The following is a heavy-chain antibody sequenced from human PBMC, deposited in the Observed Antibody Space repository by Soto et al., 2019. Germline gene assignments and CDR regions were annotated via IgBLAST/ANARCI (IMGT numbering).Heavy chain of an antibody. D-gene: IGHD3-22*01. CDR3: ARIDDSSGYYPARIDY. Sequence: SETLSLTCTVSGGSISSGGYYWSWIRQHPGKGLEWIGYIYYSGSTYYNPSLKGRVTISVDTSKNQFSLKLSSVTAADTAVYYCARIDDSSGYYPARIDYWGQGTLVTVSS. J-gene: IGHJ4*02. V-gene: IGHV4-31*03. CDR1: GGSISSGGYY. CDR2: IYYSGST.